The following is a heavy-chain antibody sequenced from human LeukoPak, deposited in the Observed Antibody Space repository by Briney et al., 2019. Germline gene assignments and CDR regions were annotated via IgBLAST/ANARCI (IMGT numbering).Heavy chain of an antibody. V-gene: IGHV4-39*01. J-gene: IGHJ4*02. CDR2: IYYTGST. Sequence: SETLSLTCTVSGGSISSSSYYWGWIRQPPGKGLEWIGSIYYTGSTYYNPSLKSRVTISVDTSKNQFSLKLSSVTAADTAVYYRARHVNYYGSGRYFDYWGQGTLVTVSS. CDR3: ARHVNYYGSGRYFDY. CDR1: GGSISSSSYY. D-gene: IGHD3-10*01.